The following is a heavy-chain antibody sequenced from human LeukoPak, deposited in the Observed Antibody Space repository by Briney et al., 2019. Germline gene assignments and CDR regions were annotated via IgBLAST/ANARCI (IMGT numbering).Heavy chain of an antibody. CDR1: GASISSGGYS. CDR3: ARGAIRGYGFFDY. Sequence: SETLSLTCTVSGASISSGGYSWNWIRQPPGKGLEWIGYIYHSGTTYYNPSLRSRVTFSVDSSQNQFFLKVTSVTAADTAVYYCARGAIRGYGFFDYWGQGTLVTVSS. CDR2: IYHSGTT. J-gene: IGHJ4*02. V-gene: IGHV4-30-2*01. D-gene: IGHD5-18*01.